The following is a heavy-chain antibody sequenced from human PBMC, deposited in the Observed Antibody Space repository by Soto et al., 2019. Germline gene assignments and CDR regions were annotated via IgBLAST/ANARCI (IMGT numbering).Heavy chain of an antibody. J-gene: IGHJ4*02. CDR2: IYWDDDK. V-gene: IGHV2-5*02. CDR3: ARGGGSFFAC. CDR1: GFSLSTTGVG. D-gene: IGHD3-10*01. Sequence: QITLKESGPTLVKPTQTLTLTCTFSGFSLSTTGVGVGWIRQPPGKALEWLAIIYWDDDKRYSPSLKSRLTSTRDTPNNQVVLTMTNMAPGNTANYYCARGGGSFFACGGQGTLVPFPS.